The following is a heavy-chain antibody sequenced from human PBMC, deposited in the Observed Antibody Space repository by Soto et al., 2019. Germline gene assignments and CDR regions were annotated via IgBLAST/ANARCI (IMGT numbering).Heavy chain of an antibody. Sequence: SETLSLTCAVSGGSFSNYYWTWIRQPPGKGLEWIGEINHSGSTNYNPSLKSRVTISVDTSKNQFSLKLSSVTAADTAVYYCARYELAVAPYYYYYYGMDVWGQGTTVTVSS. CDR2: INHSGST. V-gene: IGHV4-34*01. J-gene: IGHJ6*02. CDR1: GGSFSNYY. D-gene: IGHD6-19*01. CDR3: ARYELAVAPYYYYYYGMDV.